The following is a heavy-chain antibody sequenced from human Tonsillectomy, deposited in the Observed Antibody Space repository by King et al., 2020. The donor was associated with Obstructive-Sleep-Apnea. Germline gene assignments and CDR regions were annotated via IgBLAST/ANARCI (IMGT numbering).Heavy chain of an antibody. CDR2: INPGSGGT. CDR1: GYTFTGYL. V-gene: IGHV1-2*02. Sequence: VQLVESGAEVKKPGASVKVSCKASGYTFTGYLIHWVRQAPGQGLEWMGWINPGSGGTNYAQKFQGRVTMTRDTSISTAYMELSRLRSDDTAVYYCAAFSSISAFDIWGQGTMVTVSS. D-gene: IGHD6-19*01. CDR3: AAFSSISAFDI. J-gene: IGHJ3*02.